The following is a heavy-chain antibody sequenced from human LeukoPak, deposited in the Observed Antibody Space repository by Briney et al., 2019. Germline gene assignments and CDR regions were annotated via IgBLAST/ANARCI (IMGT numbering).Heavy chain of an antibody. CDR3: ARGRDYYFMDV. CDR2: IYYSGST. Sequence: PSETLSLTCTVSGDSISSYYWSWIRQPPGQGLEWIGYIYYSGSTNYNPSLKSRVTISVDTSKNQFSLKLTSVTAADTAVYYCARGRDYYFMDVWGKGTTVTVSS. D-gene: IGHD3-16*01. V-gene: IGHV4-59*01. J-gene: IGHJ6*03. CDR1: GDSISSYY.